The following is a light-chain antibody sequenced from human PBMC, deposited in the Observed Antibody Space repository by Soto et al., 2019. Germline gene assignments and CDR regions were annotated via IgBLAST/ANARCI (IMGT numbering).Light chain of an antibody. V-gene: IGKV1-39*01. Sequence: DIQMTQSPSSLSASVGDRVTITCRASQSIDTYLSWYQQRPGKAPKLLIYSASSLQTGVPSRFSGSGSGTDFTLTISSLQPGDFATYYCQQSSSTPRTFGQGTKLEIK. CDR1: QSIDTY. CDR3: QQSSSTPRT. J-gene: IGKJ2*01. CDR2: SAS.